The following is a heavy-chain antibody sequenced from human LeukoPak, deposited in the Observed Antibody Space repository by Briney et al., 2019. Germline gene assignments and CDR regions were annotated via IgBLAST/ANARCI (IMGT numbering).Heavy chain of an antibody. CDR1: GYTFTSYY. CDR2: INPSGGST. J-gene: IGHJ4*02. CDR3: ASLSPHYYDSSGYSNY. V-gene: IGHV1-46*01. Sequence: GASVKVSCKASGYTFTSYYMHWVRRAPGQGLEWMGIINPSGGSTSYAQKFQGRVTMTRDTSTSTVYMELSSLRSEDTAVYYCASLSPHYYDSSGYSNYWGQGTLVTVSS. D-gene: IGHD3-22*01.